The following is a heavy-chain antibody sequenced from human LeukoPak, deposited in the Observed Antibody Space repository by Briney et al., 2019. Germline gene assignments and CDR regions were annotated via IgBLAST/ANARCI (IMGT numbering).Heavy chain of an antibody. V-gene: IGHV7-4-1*02. J-gene: IGHJ4*02. CDR1: GYTFTSYG. CDR2: INTNTGNP. Sequence: ASVKVSCKASGYTFTSYGISWVRQAPGQGLEWMGWINTNTGNPTYAQGFTGRFVFSLDTSVSTAYLQISSLKAEDTAVYYCARGRHILTGYYEWRFDYRGQGTLVTVSS. CDR3: ARGRHILTGYYEWRFDY. D-gene: IGHD3-9*01.